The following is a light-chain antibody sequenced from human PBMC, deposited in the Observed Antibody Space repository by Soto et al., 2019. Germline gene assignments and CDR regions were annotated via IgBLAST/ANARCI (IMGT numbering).Light chain of an antibody. Sequence: DIQLTHSPSFLSASVGDRVTITCRASQAITNNLAWYQQKPGNPPKLLIYEESTLHSGVPSRFSGRKVGTEFTLTISSLQPDDIGTYYCQQNNRYSWTFGQGTKVDIK. CDR2: EES. CDR3: QQNNRYSWT. J-gene: IGKJ1*01. CDR1: QAITNN. V-gene: IGKV1-9*01.